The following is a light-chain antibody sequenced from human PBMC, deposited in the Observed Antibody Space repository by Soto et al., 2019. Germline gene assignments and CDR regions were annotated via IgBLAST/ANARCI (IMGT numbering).Light chain of an antibody. Sequence: DIQMTQSPSSLSASVGDTVIITCRASQTISVYLNWYQQIAGKAPKLLIYTASTLQTGVPSRFSGSGSGTDFTLTISDVEPEDFAVYYCHQRQSWPRTFGQGTTVDIK. CDR3: HQRQSWPRT. J-gene: IGKJ1*01. V-gene: IGKV1-39*01. CDR1: QTISVY. CDR2: TAS.